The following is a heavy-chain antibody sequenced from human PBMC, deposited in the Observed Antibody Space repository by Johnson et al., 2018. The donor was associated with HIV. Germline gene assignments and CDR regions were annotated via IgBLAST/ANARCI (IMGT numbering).Heavy chain of an antibody. CDR3: ARNGLIPAAKGVAFDI. D-gene: IGHD2-2*01. CDR1: GFTFDDYG. CDR2: INWNGGDT. J-gene: IGHJ3*02. V-gene: IGHV3-20*04. Sequence: VQLVESGGGVVRPGGSLRLSCAASGFTFDDYGMSWVRQAPGKGLEWVAGINWNGGDTAYAGSVKGRFTISRDNAKNSLYLQMNSLRAEDTAVYYCARNGLIPAAKGVAFDIWGQGTTVTVSS.